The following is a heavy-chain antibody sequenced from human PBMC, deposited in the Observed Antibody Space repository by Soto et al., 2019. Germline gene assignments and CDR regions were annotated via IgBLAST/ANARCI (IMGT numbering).Heavy chain of an antibody. CDR2: IYYSGRT. CDR3: ARDRSNSPDYFDF. D-gene: IGHD6-6*01. CDR1: GGSIDNYEYY. J-gene: IGHJ4*02. Sequence: QVQLQESGPGLVKPSQTLSLTCTVSGGSIDNYEYYWTWIRQPPGKGLEWVGYIYYSGRTNYNPSLNGRVTISLDTSKNQFSLRLTSVSAADTAMYYCARDRSNSPDYFDFWGQGTLVTVSS. V-gene: IGHV4-30-4*01.